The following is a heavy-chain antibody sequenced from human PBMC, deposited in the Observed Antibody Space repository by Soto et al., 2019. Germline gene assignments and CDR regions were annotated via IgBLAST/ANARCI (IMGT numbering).Heavy chain of an antibody. Sequence: PGGSLRLSCAASGFTFSSYSMNWVRQAPGKGLEWVSSISSSSSYIYYADSVKGRFTISRDNAKNSLYLQMNSLRVEDTAVYYCARIHYYDSSGYRYGMDVWGQGTTVTVSS. CDR3: ARIHYYDSSGYRYGMDV. CDR2: ISSSSSYI. J-gene: IGHJ6*02. CDR1: GFTFSSYS. D-gene: IGHD3-22*01. V-gene: IGHV3-21*01.